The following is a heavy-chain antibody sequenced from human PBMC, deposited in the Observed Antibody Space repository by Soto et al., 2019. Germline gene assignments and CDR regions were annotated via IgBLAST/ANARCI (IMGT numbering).Heavy chain of an antibody. Sequence: SVKVSCKASGGTFSSYRINWVRQAPGQGLEWVGGIVPIYRTADYAQKFQGRVTITADESARTSYMGLRSLNSQDTAVYYCVRDSGAKLSSSWGQGTLVTVSS. CDR2: IVPIYRTA. CDR1: GGTFSSYR. V-gene: IGHV1-69*13. CDR3: VRDSGAKLSSS. D-gene: IGHD6-13*01. J-gene: IGHJ4*02.